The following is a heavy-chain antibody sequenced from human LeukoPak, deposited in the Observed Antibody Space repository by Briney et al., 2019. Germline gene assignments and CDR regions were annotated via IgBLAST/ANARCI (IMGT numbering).Heavy chain of an antibody. Sequence: PGGSLRLSCAASGSTFSSYAMHWVRQAPGKGLEYVSAISSNGGSTYYANSVKGRFTISRDNSKNTLYLQMGSLRAEDMAVYYCARGGGYDSSGYYTLPPHFDYWGQGTLVTVSS. V-gene: IGHV3-64*01. D-gene: IGHD3-22*01. CDR3: ARGGGYDSSGYYTLPPHFDY. J-gene: IGHJ4*02. CDR2: ISSNGGST. CDR1: GSTFSSYA.